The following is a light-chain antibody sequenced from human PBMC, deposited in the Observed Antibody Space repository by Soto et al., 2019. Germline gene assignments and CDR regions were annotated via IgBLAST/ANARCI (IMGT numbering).Light chain of an antibody. CDR1: QSGSSN. V-gene: IGKV3-20*01. CDR3: QQYGSSSQVT. Sequence: EIAMKQSPATLSVSPGERATLSCRATQSGSSNLAWYQQKPGQAPTLLIFGASSRATGIPDRFSGSGSGTDFTLTISRLEPEDFAVYYCQQYGSSSQVTFGQGTRMEIK. J-gene: IGKJ5*01. CDR2: GAS.